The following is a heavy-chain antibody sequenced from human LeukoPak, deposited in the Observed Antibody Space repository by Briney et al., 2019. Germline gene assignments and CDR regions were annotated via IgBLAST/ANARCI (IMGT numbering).Heavy chain of an antibody. J-gene: IGHJ4*02. D-gene: IGHD6-13*01. Sequence: GGALRLFCEASGFTFSSFSMHWVRQAPGEGLEWVSRIHSDGINTNYADFVKGRFTISRDNAKNTLYLQMNSLRAEDTAVYYCARVAYISTWYVDYWGQGNLVNVPS. V-gene: IGHV3-74*01. CDR1: GFTFSSFS. CDR3: ARVAYISTWYVDY. CDR2: IHSDGINT.